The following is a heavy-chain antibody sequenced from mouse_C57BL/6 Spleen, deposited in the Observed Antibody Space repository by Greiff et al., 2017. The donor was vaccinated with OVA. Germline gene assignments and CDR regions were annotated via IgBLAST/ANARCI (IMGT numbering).Heavy chain of an antibody. V-gene: IGHV3-1*01. J-gene: IGHJ2*01. CDR1: GYSITSGYD. D-gene: IGHD1-1*01. Sequence: DVKLQESGPGMVKPSQSLSLTCTVTGYSITSGYDWHWIRHFPGNKLEWMGYISYSGSTNYNPSLKSRISITHDTSKNHFFLKLNSVTTEDTATYYCARDQGSRVFDYWGQGTTLTVSS. CDR2: ISYSGST. CDR3: ARDQGSRVFDY.